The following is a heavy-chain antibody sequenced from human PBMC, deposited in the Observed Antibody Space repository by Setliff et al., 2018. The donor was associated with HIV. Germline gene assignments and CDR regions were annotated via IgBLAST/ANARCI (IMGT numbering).Heavy chain of an antibody. V-gene: IGHV3-15*01. D-gene: IGHD3-22*01. J-gene: IGHJ4*02. Sequence: GESLKISCAASGFTFSSYSMNWVRQAPGKGLEWVGRGYTKTDGGTTDYAAPVKGRFTISRDDSKNTVYLQMNSLRTEDTAVYFCATASLYYESRDYFTYYFDYWGQGTLVTVSS. CDR1: GFTFSSYS. CDR2: GYTKTDGGTT. CDR3: ATASLYYESRDYFTYYFDY.